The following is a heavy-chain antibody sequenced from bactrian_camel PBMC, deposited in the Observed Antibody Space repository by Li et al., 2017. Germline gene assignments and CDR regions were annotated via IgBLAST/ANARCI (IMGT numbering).Heavy chain of an antibody. CDR2: IHFNSNF. CDR3: AAVANKDPKTAITVLNVMRERIANHGY. J-gene: IGHJ4*01. CDR1: GYTAGRYC. V-gene: IGHV3S56*01. D-gene: IGHD3*01. Sequence: QLVESGGGPVQAGESLRLSCKTSGYTAGRYCMGWFRQPQGKEREEVAGIHFNSNFYISDSLKGRFTISQDIAKKTLYLQMNDLKPDDTAIYYCAAVANKDPKTAITVLNVMRERIANHGYWGQGTQVTVS.